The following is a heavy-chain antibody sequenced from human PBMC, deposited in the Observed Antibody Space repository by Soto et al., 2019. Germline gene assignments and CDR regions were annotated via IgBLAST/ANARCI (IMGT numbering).Heavy chain of an antibody. CDR3: ARDFGSDLSAPGAVFDY. V-gene: IGHV1-18*04. D-gene: IGHD3-3*01. CDR1: GYSFTSYG. J-gene: IGHJ4*02. CDR2: ISPYNGNI. Sequence: QVQLVQSGGEVMQPGASVKVSCKASGYSFTSYGISWVRQAPGQGLEWMGWISPYNGNIKYAQNFQGRVTMTTDTSTYTAYMEMRSLRSDDPAVYYCARDFGSDLSAPGAVFDYWGQGTLVTVSS.